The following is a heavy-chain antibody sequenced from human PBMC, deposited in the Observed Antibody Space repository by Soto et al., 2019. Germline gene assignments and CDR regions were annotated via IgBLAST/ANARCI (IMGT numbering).Heavy chain of an antibody. V-gene: IGHV1-46*01. CDR2: INPSGGST. D-gene: IGHD6-6*01. CDR3: ARDEVEQLVRGGTYYYYGMDV. J-gene: IGHJ6*02. CDR1: GYTFTSYY. Sequence: GASVKVSCKASGYTFTSYYMHWVRQAPGQRLEWMGIINPSGGSTSYAQKFQGRVTMTRDTSTSTVYMELSSLRSEDTAVYYCARDEVEQLVRGGTYYYYGMDVWGQGTTVTVSS.